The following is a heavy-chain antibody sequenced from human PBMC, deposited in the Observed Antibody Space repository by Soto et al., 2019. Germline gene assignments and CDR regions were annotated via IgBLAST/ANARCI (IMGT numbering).Heavy chain of an antibody. CDR3: ARGHSSGWGQYYYYYYGMDV. V-gene: IGHV1-2*04. J-gene: IGHJ6*02. CDR2: INPNSGGT. CDR1: GYTLTGYY. D-gene: IGHD6-19*01. Sequence: ASVKVSCKASGYTLTGYYMHWVRQAPGQGLEWMGWINPNSGGTNYAQKFQGWVTMTRDTSISTAYMELSRLRSDDTAVYYCARGHSSGWGQYYYYYYGMDVWGQGTTVTVSS.